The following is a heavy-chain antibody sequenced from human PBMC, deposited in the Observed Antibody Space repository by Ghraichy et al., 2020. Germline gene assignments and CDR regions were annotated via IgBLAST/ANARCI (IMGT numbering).Heavy chain of an antibody. CDR1: GFAFSNYY. V-gene: IGHV3-7*03. D-gene: IGHD2-2*02. J-gene: IGHJ3*02. CDR3: ARSYCSSTTCYRYAFDI. CDR2: MKQDGREK. Sequence: GESLNISCAASGFAFSNYYITWVRQAPGKGLEWVATMKQDGREKYYVDSVTGRFTISRDNAKSSLYLQMNSLRAEDTAVYYCARSYCSSTTCYRYAFDIWGQGTMVTVSS.